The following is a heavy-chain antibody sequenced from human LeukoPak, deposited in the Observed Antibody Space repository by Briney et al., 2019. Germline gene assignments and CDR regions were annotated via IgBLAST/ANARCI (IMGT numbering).Heavy chain of an antibody. J-gene: IGHJ4*02. D-gene: IGHD3-22*01. Sequence: PGGSLRLSCAASGFTFSSYSMNWVRQAPGKGLEWVSYISSSSSTIYYADSVKGRFTISRDNAKNSLYLQMNSLRAEDTAVYYCARPSSGYYYFGFDYWGQGTLVTVSS. CDR3: ARPSSGYYYFGFDY. V-gene: IGHV3-48*01. CDR1: GFTFSSYS. CDR2: ISSSSSTI.